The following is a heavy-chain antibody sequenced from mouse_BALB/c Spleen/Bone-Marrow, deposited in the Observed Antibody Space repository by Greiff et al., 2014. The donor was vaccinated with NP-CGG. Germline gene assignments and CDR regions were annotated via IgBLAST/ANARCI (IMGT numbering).Heavy chain of an antibody. CDR3: ARTHYYGWFDS. CDR2: ISYSGGT. Sequence: EVKLVESGPSLVKPSQTLYLTCSVTGDSITSGYWNWIRKFPGNKLEYMGFISYSGGTYYNPSLRSRISITRDTSKNQYYLQLNSVTTEDTATYFCARTHYYGWFDSWGQGTTLTVSS. CDR1: GDSITSGY. J-gene: IGHJ2*01. D-gene: IGHD1-2*01. V-gene: IGHV3-8*02.